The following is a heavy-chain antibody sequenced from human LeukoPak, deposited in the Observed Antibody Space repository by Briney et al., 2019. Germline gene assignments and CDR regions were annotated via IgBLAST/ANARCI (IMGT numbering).Heavy chain of an antibody. Sequence: SETLSLTCTVSGYSISSVYYWGWIRQPPGKGLEWIGSIFHSGNTYYNPSLKSRVIISVDTSKNQFSLKLSSVTAADTAVYYCARVSGGGGYWGQGTLVTVSS. CDR3: ARVSGGGGY. CDR1: GYSISSVYY. J-gene: IGHJ4*02. CDR2: IFHSGNT. D-gene: IGHD3-16*01. V-gene: IGHV4-38-2*02.